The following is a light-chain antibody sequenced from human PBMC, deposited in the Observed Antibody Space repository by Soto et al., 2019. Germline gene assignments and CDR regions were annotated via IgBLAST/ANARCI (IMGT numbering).Light chain of an antibody. V-gene: IGKV1-8*01. J-gene: IGKJ1*01. Sequence: AIRMTQSPSSLSASTGDRVTITCRASQGISSYLAWYQQKPGKAPKLLIYAASTLQSGVPSRFSGSGSGTDFTLTISCLQSADFATYYCQQYYSYPRTFGKGTKVEIK. CDR2: AAS. CDR3: QQYYSYPRT. CDR1: QGISSY.